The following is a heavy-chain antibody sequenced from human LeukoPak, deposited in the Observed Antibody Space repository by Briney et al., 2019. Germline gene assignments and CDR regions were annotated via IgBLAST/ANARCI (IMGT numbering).Heavy chain of an antibody. Sequence: ASVKVSCKASGYTFTSYYMHWVRQAPGQGLEWMGIINPSGDSTSYAQKFQGRVTITTDESTSTAYMELSSLRSEDTAVYYCARGGRYSSSQWTFQHWGQGTLVTVSS. V-gene: IGHV1-46*01. CDR3: ARGGRYSSSQWTFQH. CDR2: INPSGDST. CDR1: GYTFTSYY. J-gene: IGHJ1*01. D-gene: IGHD6-13*01.